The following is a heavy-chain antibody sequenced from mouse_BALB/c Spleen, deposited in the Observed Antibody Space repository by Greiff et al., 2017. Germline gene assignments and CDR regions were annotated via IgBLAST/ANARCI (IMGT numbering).Heavy chain of an antibody. Sequence: VQLQQSGPGLVKPSQTVSLTCTVTGISITTGNYRWSWIRQFPGNKLEWIGYIYYSGTITYNPSLTSRTTITRDTSKNQFFLEMNSLTAEDTATYYCAREDGRGAMDYWGQGTSVTVSS. CDR3: AREDGRGAMDY. CDR2: IYYSGTI. CDR1: GISITTGNYR. V-gene: IGHV3-5*02. D-gene: IGHD1-1*02. J-gene: IGHJ4*01.